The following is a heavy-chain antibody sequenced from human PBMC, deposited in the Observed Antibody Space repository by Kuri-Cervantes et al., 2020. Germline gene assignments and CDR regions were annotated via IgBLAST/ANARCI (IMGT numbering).Heavy chain of an antibody. CDR2: IYYSGST. V-gene: IGHV4-39*01. CDR1: GGSISSSSYY. CDR3: ARQLGVGTTTFAFDI. D-gene: IGHD1-26*01. J-gene: IGHJ3*02. Sequence: GSLRLSCTVSGGSISSSSYYWGWIRQPPGKGLEWIGSIYYSGSTYYNPSLKSRVTISVDTSKNQFSLKLSSLTAADTAVYYCARQLGVGTTTFAFDIWGQGAMVTVSS.